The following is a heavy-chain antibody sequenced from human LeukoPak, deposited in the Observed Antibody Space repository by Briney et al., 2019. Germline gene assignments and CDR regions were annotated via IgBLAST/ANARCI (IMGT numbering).Heavy chain of an antibody. D-gene: IGHD3-10*01. CDR1: GGSFSGYY. Sequence: SETLSLTCAVCGGSFSGYYWSWIRQPPGKGLEWIGEINHSGSTNYNPSLKSRVTISVDTSKNQFSLKLSSVTAADTAVYYCARGRRGGDYWGQGTLVTVSS. V-gene: IGHV4-34*01. CDR3: ARGRRGGDY. CDR2: INHSGST. J-gene: IGHJ4*02.